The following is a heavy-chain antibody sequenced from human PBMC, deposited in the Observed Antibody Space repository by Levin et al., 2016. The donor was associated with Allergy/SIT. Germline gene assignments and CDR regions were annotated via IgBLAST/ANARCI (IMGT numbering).Heavy chain of an antibody. CDR2: IYHSGST. J-gene: IGHJ5*02. CDR3: ARAGNWYLWFDP. CDR1: GGSMSSSNW. Sequence: SETLSLTCVVSGGSMSSSNWWSWVRQPPGKGLEWIGEIYHSGSTNYNPSLKSRVTISADRSKNQFSLKLSSVTAADTGVYYCARAGNWYLWFDPWGQGTLVTVSS. V-gene: IGHV4-4*02. D-gene: IGHD6-13*01.